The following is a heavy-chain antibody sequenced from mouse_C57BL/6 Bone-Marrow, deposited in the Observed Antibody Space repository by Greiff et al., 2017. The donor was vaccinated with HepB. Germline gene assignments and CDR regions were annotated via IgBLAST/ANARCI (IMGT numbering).Heavy chain of an antibody. J-gene: IGHJ2*01. V-gene: IGHV6-3*01. CDR2: IRLKSDNYAT. CDR3: TPYGSSYEGY. Sequence: EVKVEESGGGLVQPGGSMKLSCVAPGFTFSNYWMNWVRQSPEKGLEWVAQIRLKSDNYATHYAESVKGRFTISRDDSKSSVYLQMNNLRAEDTGIYYCTPYGSSYEGYWGQGTTLTVSS. D-gene: IGHD1-1*01. CDR1: GFTFSNYW.